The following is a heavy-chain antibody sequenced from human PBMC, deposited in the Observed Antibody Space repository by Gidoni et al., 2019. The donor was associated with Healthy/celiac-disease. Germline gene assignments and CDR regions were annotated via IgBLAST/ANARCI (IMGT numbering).Heavy chain of an antibody. CDR3: ARDLGSYYQC. V-gene: IGHV4-38-2*02. J-gene: IGHJ4*02. D-gene: IGHD1-26*01. Sequence: QVQLQESGPGLVKPSETLSLTCAGSGYSISSGYYWGWIRQPPGKGLEWIGSIYHSGSTYYNPSLKSRVTISVDTSKNQFSLKLSSVTAADTAVYYCARDLGSYYQCWGQGTLVTVSS. CDR2: IYHSGST. CDR1: GYSISSGYY.